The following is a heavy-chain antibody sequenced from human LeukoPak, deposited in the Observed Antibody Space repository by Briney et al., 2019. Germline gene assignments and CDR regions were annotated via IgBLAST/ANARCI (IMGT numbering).Heavy chain of an antibody. CDR1: GGSISSGSYY. Sequence: SETLSLTCTVSGGSISSGSYYWSWIRQPAGKGLEWIGRIYTSGSTNYNPSLKSRVTISVDTSKDHFSLKLSSVTAADTAVYYCARAGMITFGGVIVIDWFDPWGQGTLVTVSS. CDR2: IYTSGST. V-gene: IGHV4-61*02. CDR3: ARAGMITFGGVIVIDWFDP. D-gene: IGHD3-16*02. J-gene: IGHJ5*02.